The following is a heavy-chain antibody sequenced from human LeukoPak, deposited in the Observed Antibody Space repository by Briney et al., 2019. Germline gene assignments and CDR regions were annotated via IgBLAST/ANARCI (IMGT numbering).Heavy chain of an antibody. D-gene: IGHD2-15*01. Sequence: SETLSLTCTVSGGSISSYYWSWIRQPPGQGLEWIGYIYYSGSTNYNPSLKSRVTISVDTSKNQFSLKLSSVTAADTAVYYCARLVAGYCSGGSCYLDYFDYWGQGTLVTVSS. V-gene: IGHV4-59*08. CDR3: ARLVAGYCSGGSCYLDYFDY. CDR1: GGSISSYY. CDR2: IYYSGST. J-gene: IGHJ4*02.